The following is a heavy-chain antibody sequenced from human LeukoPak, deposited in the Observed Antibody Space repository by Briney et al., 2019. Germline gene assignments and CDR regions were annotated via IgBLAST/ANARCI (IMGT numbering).Heavy chain of an antibody. CDR2: ISYDGSNK. Sequence: GRSLRLSCAASGFTFSSYGMHWVRQAPGKGLEWVAVISYDGSNKYYADSVKGRFTISRDNSKNTLYLQMNSLRAEDTAVYYCARVRRPGIFGENYYMDVWGKGTTVTVSS. CDR1: GFTFSSYG. J-gene: IGHJ6*03. D-gene: IGHD3-3*01. CDR3: ARVRRPGIFGENYYMDV. V-gene: IGHV3-30*03.